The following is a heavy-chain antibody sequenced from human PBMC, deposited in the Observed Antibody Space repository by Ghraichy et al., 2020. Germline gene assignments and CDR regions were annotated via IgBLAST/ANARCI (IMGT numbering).Heavy chain of an antibody. CDR1: GFTFISYA. Sequence: LSLTCAASGFTFISYAMSWVRQAPGKGLERVSGISGSGVSTDYADSVKGRFTISRDNSKNTLYLQMNSLRAEDTAVYYCAKDLSSGWPHDYWGQGALVTVSS. J-gene: IGHJ4*02. CDR3: AKDLSSGWPHDY. V-gene: IGHV3-23*01. CDR2: ISGSGVST. D-gene: IGHD6-19*01.